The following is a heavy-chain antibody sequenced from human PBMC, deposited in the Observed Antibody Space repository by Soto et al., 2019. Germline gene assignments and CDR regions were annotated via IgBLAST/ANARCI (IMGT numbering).Heavy chain of an antibody. CDR3: AKDVGSLWFGNYFDY. J-gene: IGHJ4*02. CDR1: GFTFSSYA. CDR2: ISGSGGST. D-gene: IGHD3-10*01. Sequence: PGGSLRLSCAASGFTFSSYAMSWVRTASGKALEWVSAISGSGGSTYYVDPVKGRFTISRDNSKNTLYLQMISLRAEDTAVYYCAKDVGSLWFGNYFDYWGQGTLVTVSS. V-gene: IGHV3-23*01.